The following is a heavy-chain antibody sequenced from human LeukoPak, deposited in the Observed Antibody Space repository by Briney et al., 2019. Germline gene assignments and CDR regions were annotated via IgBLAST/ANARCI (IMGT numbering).Heavy chain of an antibody. J-gene: IGHJ5*02. CDR2: ISYDGSNK. CDR1: GFTFSSYA. Sequence: GGSLRLSCAASGFTFSSYAMHWVRQAPGKGLEWVAVISYDGSNKYYADSVKGRFTIPRDNSKNTLYLQMNSLRAEDTAVYYCARDSVLYGDYGFDPWGQGTLVTVSS. V-gene: IGHV3-30*04. CDR3: ARDSVLYGDYGFDP. D-gene: IGHD4-17*01.